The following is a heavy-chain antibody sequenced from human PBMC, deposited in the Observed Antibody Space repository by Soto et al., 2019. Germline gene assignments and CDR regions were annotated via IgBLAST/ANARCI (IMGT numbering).Heavy chain of an antibody. D-gene: IGHD2-2*01. CDR3: AIGVVPAAMRAYSGYDRRSGDYYGMDV. CDR1: GGTFSSYT. V-gene: IGHV1-69*02. Sequence: QVQLVQSGAEVKKPGSSVKVSCKASGGTFSSYTISWVRQAPGQGLEWMGRIIPILGIANYAQKFQGRVTITADKSTSTAYMELSSLRSEDTAVYYCAIGVVPAAMRAYSGYDRRSGDYYGMDVWGQGTTVTVSS. CDR2: IIPILGIA. J-gene: IGHJ6*02.